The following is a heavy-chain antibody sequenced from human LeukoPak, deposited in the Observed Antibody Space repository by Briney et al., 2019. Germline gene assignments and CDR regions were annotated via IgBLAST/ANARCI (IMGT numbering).Heavy chain of an antibody. D-gene: IGHD6-6*01. V-gene: IGHV3-30*02. CDR3: AKDSSSGSRGSFSDY. CDR2: IRYDGSNK. J-gene: IGHJ4*02. CDR1: GFTFSSYG. Sequence: GGSLRLSCAASGFTFSSYGMHWVRQAPGKGLEWVAFIRYDGSNKYYADSVKGRFTISRDNSKNTLYLQVNSLRAEDTAVYYCAKDSSSGSRGSFSDYWGQGTLVTVSS.